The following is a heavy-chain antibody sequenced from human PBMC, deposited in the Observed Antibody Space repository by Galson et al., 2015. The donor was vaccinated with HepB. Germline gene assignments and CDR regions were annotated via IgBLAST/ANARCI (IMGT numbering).Heavy chain of an antibody. V-gene: IGHV4-34*01. CDR1: GGSFSGYY. Sequence: ETLSLTCAVYGGSFSGYYWSWIRQPPGKGLEWIGEINHSGSTNYNPSLKSRVTISVDTSKNQFSLKLSSVTAADTAVYYCARSLTMGSGWYDRYWYFDLWGRGTPVTVSS. CDR2: INHSGST. D-gene: IGHD6-19*01. J-gene: IGHJ2*01. CDR3: ARSLTMGSGWYDRYWYFDL.